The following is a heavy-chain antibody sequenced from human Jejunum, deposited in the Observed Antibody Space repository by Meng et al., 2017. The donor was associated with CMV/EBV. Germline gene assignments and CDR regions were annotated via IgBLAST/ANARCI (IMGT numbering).Heavy chain of an antibody. CDR2: IKGDGRST. Sequence: GFSFTPSWVHGARQAPGQGRVGVSRIKGDGRSTNYADSVKGRFTISRDNAMNTLYLQMNSLRVEDTAVYYCARGATGGSYRFDFWGHGTLVTVSS. CDR3: ARGATGGSYRFDF. D-gene: IGHD1-26*01. V-gene: IGHV3-74*01. J-gene: IGHJ4*01. CDR1: GFSFTPSW.